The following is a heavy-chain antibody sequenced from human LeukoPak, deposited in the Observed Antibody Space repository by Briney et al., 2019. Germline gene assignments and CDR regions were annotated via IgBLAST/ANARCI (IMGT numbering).Heavy chain of an antibody. CDR3: AREEDSSSSCFDY. Sequence: GRSLRLSCAASGFTFSSYAMHWVRQAPGKGLEWVAVISYDGSNKYYADSVKGRFTISRDNSKNTLYLQMNSLRAEGTAVYYCAREEDSSSSCFDYWGQGTLVTVSS. CDR2: ISYDGSNK. D-gene: IGHD6-6*01. V-gene: IGHV3-30-3*01. J-gene: IGHJ4*02. CDR1: GFTFSSYA.